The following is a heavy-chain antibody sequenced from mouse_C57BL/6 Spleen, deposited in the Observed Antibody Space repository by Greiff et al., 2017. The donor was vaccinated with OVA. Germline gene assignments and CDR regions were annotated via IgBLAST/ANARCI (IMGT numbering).Heavy chain of an antibody. J-gene: IGHJ3*01. CDR1: GYTFTDYY. V-gene: IGHV1-19*01. Sequence: EVQLQQSGPVLVKPGASVKMSCKASGYTFTDYYMNWVKQSHGKSLEWIGVFNPYNGGTSYNQKFKGKATLTVDKSASTAYMGLNSLTSEDSAVYYCARYRGIYSKYAWFAYWGQGTLVAVSA. D-gene: IGHD2-5*01. CDR2: FNPYNGGT. CDR3: ARYRGIYSKYAWFAY.